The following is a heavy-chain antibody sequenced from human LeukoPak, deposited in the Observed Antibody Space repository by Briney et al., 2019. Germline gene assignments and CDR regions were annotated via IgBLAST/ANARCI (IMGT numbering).Heavy chain of an antibody. J-gene: IGHJ3*02. D-gene: IGHD4-17*01. V-gene: IGHV3-74*01. CDR2: INSDGSLT. Sequence: GGSLRLSCAASGFTFSSYWMHWVRQAPGKGLVWVSRINSDGSLTRYADSVKGRFTISRDNAKNSLYLQMNSLRAEDTAVYYCAKARLRNDAFDIWGQGTRVTVSS. CDR3: AKARLRNDAFDI. CDR1: GFTFSSYW.